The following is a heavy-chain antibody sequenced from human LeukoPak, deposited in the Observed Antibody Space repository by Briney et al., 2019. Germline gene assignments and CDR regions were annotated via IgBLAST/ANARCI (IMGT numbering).Heavy chain of an antibody. CDR3: ARGIAAAGTTIWFDP. CDR2: MNPNSGNT. Sequence: VASVKVSCKASGYTFTSYDINWVRQATGQGLEWMGWMNPNSGNTGYAQKFQGRVTMTRNTSISTAYMELSSLRSEDTAAYYCARGIAAAGTTIWFDPWGQGTLVTVSS. CDR1: GYTFTSYD. V-gene: IGHV1-8*01. D-gene: IGHD6-13*01. J-gene: IGHJ5*02.